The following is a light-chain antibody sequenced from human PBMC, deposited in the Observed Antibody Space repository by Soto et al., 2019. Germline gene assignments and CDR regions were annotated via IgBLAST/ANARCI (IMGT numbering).Light chain of an antibody. CDR3: QHYNDWPPEYT. CDR2: GAF. V-gene: IGKV3-15*01. CDR1: QSVSRN. J-gene: IGKJ2*01. Sequence: EIVMTQSPATLSVSPGERATLSCRASQSVSRNLDWYQQKPGQAPRLLIYGAFTRATGIPARLSGSGSGTEFTLTISSLQSEDFAVYYCQHYNDWPPEYTFGQGTKLEIK.